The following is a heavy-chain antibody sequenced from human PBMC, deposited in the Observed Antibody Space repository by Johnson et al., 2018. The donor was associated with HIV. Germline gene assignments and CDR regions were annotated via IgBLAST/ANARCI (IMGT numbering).Heavy chain of an antibody. CDR2: IKSDGRST. V-gene: IGHV3-74*02. J-gene: IGHJ3*01. D-gene: IGHD6-6*01. Sequence: VQLVESGGGLVQPGGSLRLSCAASGFTVSSNYMSWVRQAPGKGLEWVSRIKSDGRSTNYADSVKGRFTISRDNAKNTLYLQMNNLRVEDTAVYYCASEVEYSILGGVWGQGTMVTVSS. CDR3: ASEVEYSILGGV. CDR1: GFTVSSNY.